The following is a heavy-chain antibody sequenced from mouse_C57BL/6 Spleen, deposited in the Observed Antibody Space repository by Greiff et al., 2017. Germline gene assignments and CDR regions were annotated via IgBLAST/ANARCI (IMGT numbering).Heavy chain of an antibody. CDR1: GYTFTSYW. V-gene: IGHV1-55*01. CDR3: TTNYYGRAWFAY. J-gene: IGHJ3*01. CDR2: IYPGSGST. D-gene: IGHD1-1*01. Sequence: VQLQQPGAELVKPGASVKMSCKASGYTFTSYWITWVKQRPGQGLEWIGDIYPGSGSTNYNKKFKSKATLTVDTSSSTAYMQLSSLTSEDSAVYYCTTNYYGRAWFAYWGQGTLVTVSA.